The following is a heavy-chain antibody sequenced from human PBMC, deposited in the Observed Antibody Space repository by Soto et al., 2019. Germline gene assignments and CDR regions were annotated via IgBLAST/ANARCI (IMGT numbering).Heavy chain of an antibody. CDR1: GDSISSGNYY. V-gene: IGHV4-31*03. CDR2: IYNSGTI. J-gene: IGHJ6*02. Sequence: SETLSLTCTVSGDSISSGNYYWNWIRQHPGKGLEWIGCIYNSGTIRYNPSLSLKSRVSISGDTSKNQFSLNLISVTAADTAVYYCARDRGFGMDVWGQGTTVTVSS. CDR3: ARDRGFGMDV.